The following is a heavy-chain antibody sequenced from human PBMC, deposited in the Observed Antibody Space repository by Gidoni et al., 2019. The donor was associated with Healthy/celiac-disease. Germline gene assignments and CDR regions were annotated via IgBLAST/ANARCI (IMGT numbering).Heavy chain of an antibody. J-gene: IGHJ5*02. CDR1: GGSISSYY. Sequence: QVQLQESGPGLVKPSETLSLTCTVSGGSISSYYWSWIRQPPGKGLEWIGYIYYSGSTNYNPSLKSRVTISVDTSKNQFSLKLSSVTAADTAVYYCARQILGYCSSTSCEWFDPWGQGTLVTVSS. CDR3: ARQILGYCSSTSCEWFDP. V-gene: IGHV4-59*08. CDR2: IYYSGST. D-gene: IGHD2-2*01.